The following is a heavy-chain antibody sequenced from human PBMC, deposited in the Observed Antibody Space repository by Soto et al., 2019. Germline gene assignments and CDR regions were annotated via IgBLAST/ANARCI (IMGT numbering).Heavy chain of an antibody. J-gene: IGHJ4*02. CDR2: IRTSPSTI. D-gene: IGHD2-15*01. V-gene: IGHV3-48*01. CDR1: GFIFRSYS. CDR3: ARDYRYSFDY. Sequence: GGSLILSCAASGFIFRSYSMNWVRQAPGKGLEWVSYIRTSPSTIYYADSVKGRFTISRDDAKNSLYLQMSSLSAEDTAVYYCARDYRYSFDYWGQGTLVTVSS.